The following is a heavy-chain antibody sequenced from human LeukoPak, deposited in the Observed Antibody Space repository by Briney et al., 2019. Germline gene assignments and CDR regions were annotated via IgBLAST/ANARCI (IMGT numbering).Heavy chain of an antibody. V-gene: IGHV4-59*01. CDR3: AKHGSGWSFDH. CDR1: SASISSYY. D-gene: IGHD6-19*01. Sequence: SETLSLTCTVSSASISSYYWGWIRQPPGKGLEWIGYIQNTGGTNYNPSLKSRVSISKDTSKNQFSLKVSSVTAADTAVYYCAKHGSGWSFDHWGQGTLVTVSS. J-gene: IGHJ4*02. CDR2: IQNTGGT.